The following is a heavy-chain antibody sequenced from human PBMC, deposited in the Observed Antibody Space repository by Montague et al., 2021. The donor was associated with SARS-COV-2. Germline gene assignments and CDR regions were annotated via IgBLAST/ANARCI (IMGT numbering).Heavy chain of an antibody. CDR3: ARGFDY. J-gene: IGHJ4*02. CDR2: SINCCST. CDR1: GDSISSCY. Sequence: SETLSLTCTVSGDSISSCYWSWIRKPQGRGLERIGISINCCSTNNNPPLKTRVTISVYTSKNKFPLKLSSVTVADTAVYYCARGFDYWGQGTLVTVSS. V-gene: IGHV4-59*01.